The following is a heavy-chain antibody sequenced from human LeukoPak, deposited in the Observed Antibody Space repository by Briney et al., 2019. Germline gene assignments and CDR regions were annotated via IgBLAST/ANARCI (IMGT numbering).Heavy chain of an antibody. J-gene: IGHJ4*02. D-gene: IGHD3-10*02. Sequence: SETLSLTCTVSGGSISSSNYYWGWIRQHPGKGLEWIGYIYHSGSTYYNPSLKSRLTISVDTSKNQVSLKLISVTAADTAVYYCASARDVVIDYWGQGALVTVSS. CDR2: IYHSGST. CDR3: ASARDVVIDY. CDR1: GGSISSSNYY. V-gene: IGHV4-31*03.